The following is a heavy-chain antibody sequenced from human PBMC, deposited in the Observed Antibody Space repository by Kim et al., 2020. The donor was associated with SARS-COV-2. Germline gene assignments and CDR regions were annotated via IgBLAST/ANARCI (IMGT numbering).Heavy chain of an antibody. J-gene: IGHJ4*02. Sequence: GGSLRLSCAASGFTFSSYAMHWVRQAPGKGLEWVAVISYDGSNKYYADSVKGRFTISRDNSKNTLYLQMNSLRAEDTAVYYCATDSSSSYYFDYWGQGTLVTVPS. D-gene: IGHD6-13*01. CDR3: ATDSSSSYYFDY. V-gene: IGHV3-30*04. CDR2: ISYDGSNK. CDR1: GFTFSSYA.